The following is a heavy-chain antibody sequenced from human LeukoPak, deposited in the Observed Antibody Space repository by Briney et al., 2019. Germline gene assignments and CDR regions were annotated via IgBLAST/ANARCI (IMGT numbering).Heavy chain of an antibody. V-gene: IGHV3-48*04. J-gene: IGHJ4*02. CDR1: GFTFSTYV. Sequence: GGSLRLSCAASGFTFSTYVMSWVRQAPGKGLQWISYISTMSTTIHYAEFVKGRFSISRDDAKNSLFLQMNSLRAEDTAMYYCATSNGNLYGHWGQGTLVTVSS. CDR2: ISTMSTTI. CDR3: ATSNGNLYGH. D-gene: IGHD1-14*01.